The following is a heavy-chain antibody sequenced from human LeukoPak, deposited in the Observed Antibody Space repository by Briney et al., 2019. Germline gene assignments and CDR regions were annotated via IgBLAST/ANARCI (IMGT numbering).Heavy chain of an antibody. CDR1: GFTFSSYS. J-gene: IGHJ6*02. CDR3: ARDQAYSSGSPYYYYYGMDV. Sequence: GGSLRLSCAASGFTFSSYSMNWVRQAPGKGLEWVSSISSSSSYIYYADSVKGRFTISRDNAKNSLYLQMNSLRAEDTAVYYCARDQAYSSGSPYYYYYGMDVWGQGTTVTVSS. CDR2: ISSSSSYI. D-gene: IGHD6-19*01. V-gene: IGHV3-21*01.